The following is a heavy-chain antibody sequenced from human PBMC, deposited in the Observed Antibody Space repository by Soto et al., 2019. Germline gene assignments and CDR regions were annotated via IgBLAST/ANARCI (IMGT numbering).Heavy chain of an antibody. CDR1: GFTFSSYG. Sequence: GGSLRLSCAASGFTFSSYGMHWVRQAPGKGLEWVAVISYDGSNKYYADSVKGRFTISRDNSKNTLYLQMNSLRAEDTAVYYCASYDSSGYYLRDFDYWGQGTLVTVSS. CDR2: ISYDGSNK. D-gene: IGHD3-22*01. CDR3: ASYDSSGYYLRDFDY. J-gene: IGHJ4*02. V-gene: IGHV3-30*03.